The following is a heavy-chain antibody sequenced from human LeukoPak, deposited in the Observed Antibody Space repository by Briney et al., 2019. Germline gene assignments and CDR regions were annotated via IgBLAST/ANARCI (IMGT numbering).Heavy chain of an antibody. J-gene: IGHJ3*02. Sequence: GASVKVSCKASGYTFTSYDINWVRQATGQGLEWMGWMNPNSGNTGYAQKFQGRVTMTRNTSISTAYMELSSLRSEDTAVYYCARGMITFGGVIVHAFDIWGQGTMVTVSS. V-gene: IGHV1-8*01. D-gene: IGHD3-16*02. CDR3: ARGMITFGGVIVHAFDI. CDR1: GYTFTSYD. CDR2: MNPNSGNT.